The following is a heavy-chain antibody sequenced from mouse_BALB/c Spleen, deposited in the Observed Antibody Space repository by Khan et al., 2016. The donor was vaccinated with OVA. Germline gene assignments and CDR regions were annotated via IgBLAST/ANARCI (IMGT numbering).Heavy chain of an antibody. CDR1: GFNIKDTY. CDR3: ATLYGSPFTY. Sequence: VQLKQSGAELVKPGASVKLSCTASGFNIKDTYIHWVKERPEQGPEWIGRIDPANGDTKYDPKFQGKATITADTSSNTAYLQLSSLTSEDTAVYYCATLYGSPFTYWGQGTLATVSA. J-gene: IGHJ3*01. D-gene: IGHD2-1*01. V-gene: IGHV14-3*02. CDR2: IDPANGDT.